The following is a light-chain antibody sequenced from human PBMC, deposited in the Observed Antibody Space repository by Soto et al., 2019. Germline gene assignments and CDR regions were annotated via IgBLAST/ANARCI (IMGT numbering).Light chain of an antibody. V-gene: IGKV1-5*03. CDR2: KAS. CDR1: QNINDL. CDR3: QQYSTYSRA. J-gene: IGKJ1*01. Sequence: DIQMTQSPSTLSASVGDRVTITCRASQNINDLLAWYQQRPGKAPNLLIYKASSLESGVPSRFSGSGYGTEFTPTISSLQPDDFATFYCQQYSTYSRAFGQGTKVDIK.